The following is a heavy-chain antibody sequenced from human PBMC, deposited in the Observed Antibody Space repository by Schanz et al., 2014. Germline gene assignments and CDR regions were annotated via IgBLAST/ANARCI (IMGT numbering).Heavy chain of an antibody. J-gene: IGHJ5*02. CDR2: ISAYNGNM. CDR1: GYSFNLFG. V-gene: IGHV1-18*04. D-gene: IGHD5-12*01. CDR3: AREKGHGYSGLS. Sequence: QVQLVQSGAEVQKPGASVMLSCKTSGYSFNLFGVSWVRQAPGQGLEWMGWISAYNGNMNYAPKFQGRVTMTRDTSITTAYMDLSGLTSDDTAVYYCAREKGHGYSGLSWGQGTLLAVSS.